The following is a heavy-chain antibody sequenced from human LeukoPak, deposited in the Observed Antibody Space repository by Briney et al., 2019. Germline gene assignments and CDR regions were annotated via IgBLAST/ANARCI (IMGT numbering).Heavy chain of an antibody. J-gene: IGHJ3*02. V-gene: IGHV4-59*08. Sequence: SETLSLTCTVSGGSISSYYWSWIRQPPGKGLGWIGYIYYSGSTNYNPSLKSRVTISVDTSKNQFSLKLSSVTAADTAVYYCARGMVRGVILIWGQGTVVTVSS. D-gene: IGHD3-10*01. CDR2: IYYSGST. CDR3: ARGMVRGVILI. CDR1: GGSISSYY.